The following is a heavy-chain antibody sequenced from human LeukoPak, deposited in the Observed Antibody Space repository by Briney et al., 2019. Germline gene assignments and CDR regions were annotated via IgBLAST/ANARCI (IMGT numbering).Heavy chain of an antibody. J-gene: IGHJ4*02. CDR1: GGSFSGYY. CDR3: AREGLRYFDWLRTGGLFDY. Sequence: SETLSLTCAVYGGSFSGYYWSWIRQPPGKGLEWIGSIYYSGSTYYNPSLKSRVTISVDTSKNQFSLKLSSVTAADTAVYYCAREGLRYFDWLRTGGLFDYWGQGTLVTVSS. D-gene: IGHD3-9*01. V-gene: IGHV4-34*01. CDR2: IYYSGST.